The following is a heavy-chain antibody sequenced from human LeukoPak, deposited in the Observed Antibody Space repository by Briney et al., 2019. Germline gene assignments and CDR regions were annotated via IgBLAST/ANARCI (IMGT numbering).Heavy chain of an antibody. D-gene: IGHD3-9*01. CDR3: AKVPGRYFDWLSGNWFDP. Sequence: GGSLRLSCAASGFTFNSYAMNWVRQAPGKGLEWVSAISGSGGSTYYADSVKGRFTISRDNSKNTLYLQMNSLRAEDTAVYYCAKVPGRYFDWLSGNWFDPWGQGTLVTVSS. CDR2: ISGSGGST. V-gene: IGHV3-23*01. J-gene: IGHJ5*02. CDR1: GFTFNSYA.